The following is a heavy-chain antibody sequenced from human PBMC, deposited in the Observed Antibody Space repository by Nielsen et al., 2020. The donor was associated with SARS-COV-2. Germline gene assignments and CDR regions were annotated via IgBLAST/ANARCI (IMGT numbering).Heavy chain of an antibody. V-gene: IGHV3-15*01. CDR1: GFTFSNAW. D-gene: IGHD3-3*01. J-gene: IGHJ4*02. CDR2: IKSKTDGGTT. Sequence: GGSLRLSCAASGFTFSNAWMSWVRQAPGKGLEWVGRIKSKTDGGTTDYAAPVKGRFTISRDDSKNTLYLQMNSLKTEDTAVYYCTTTTWDTIFGVVRTASKKYFDYWGQGTLVTVSS. CDR3: TTTTWDTIFGVVRTASKKYFDY.